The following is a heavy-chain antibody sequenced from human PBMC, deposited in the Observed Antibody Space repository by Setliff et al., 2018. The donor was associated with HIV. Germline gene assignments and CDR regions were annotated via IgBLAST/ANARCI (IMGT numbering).Heavy chain of an antibody. CDR1: GGSIRSYY. CDR2: INHSGST. Sequence: SETLSLTCTVSGGSIRSYYWSWIRQPPGKGLEWVGYINHSGSTNYSPSLKSRVTISVDTSKNQFSLKLSSVTAADTAVYYCARSPSYSSSFSYYYYSMDVWGQGTTVTVSS. J-gene: IGHJ6*02. V-gene: IGHV4-4*09. CDR3: ARSPSYSSSFSYYYYSMDV. D-gene: IGHD6-6*01.